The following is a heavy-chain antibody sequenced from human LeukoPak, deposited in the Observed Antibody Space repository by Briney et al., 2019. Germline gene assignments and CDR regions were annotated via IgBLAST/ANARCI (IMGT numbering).Heavy chain of an antibody. V-gene: IGHV1-2*02. J-gene: IGHJ6*03. CDR3: ARGGADSYYYYYYMDV. CDR1: GYTFTSYG. D-gene: IGHD2-21*02. CDR2: INPNSGGT. Sequence: ASVKVSCKASGYTFTSYGISWVRQAPGQGLEWMGWINPNSGGTNYAQNFEGRVTTTRDTSLSAAYMELNRLTLDDTAVYYCARGGADSYYYYYYMDVWGEGTTVTVSS.